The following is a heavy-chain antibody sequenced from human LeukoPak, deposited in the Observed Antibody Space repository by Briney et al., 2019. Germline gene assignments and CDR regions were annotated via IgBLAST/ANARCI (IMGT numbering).Heavy chain of an antibody. CDR1: GFTFSSYS. Sequence: GGSLRLSCAASGFTFSSYSMNWVRQAPGKALEWVSSISGSSYHIYYADSVKGRFTISRDNANNLLYLQMNSLRAEDTAVYYCASGTIVGARGADNWGQGTLVTVSS. CDR3: ASGTIVGARGADN. J-gene: IGHJ4*02. V-gene: IGHV3-21*01. CDR2: ISGSSYHI. D-gene: IGHD1-26*01.